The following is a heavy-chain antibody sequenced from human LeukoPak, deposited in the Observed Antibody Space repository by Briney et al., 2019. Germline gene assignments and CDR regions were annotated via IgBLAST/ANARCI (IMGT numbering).Heavy chain of an antibody. CDR2: INHSGST. Sequence: SETLSLTCAVYGGSFSGYYWSWIRQPPGKGLEWIGEINHSGSTNYNPSLKSRVTISVDTSKNQFSLKLSSVTAADTAVYYCARVRSATAYYYYYYMDVWAKGPRSPSP. CDR1: GGSFSGYY. J-gene: IGHJ6*03. V-gene: IGHV4-34*01. CDR3: ARVRSATAYYYYYYMDV. D-gene: IGHD5-24*01.